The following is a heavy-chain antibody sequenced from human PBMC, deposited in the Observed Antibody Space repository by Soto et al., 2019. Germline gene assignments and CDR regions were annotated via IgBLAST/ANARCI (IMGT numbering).Heavy chain of an antibody. CDR3: TTDCGYCSGGSCYTCDPVYYYGMDV. CDR2: ITDGGTT. CDR1: GFTVSSNY. J-gene: IGHJ6*02. V-gene: IGHV3-15*01. D-gene: IGHD2-15*01. Sequence: PGGSLRLSCAASGFTVSSNYMSWVRQAPGKGLEWVSGITDGGTTDYAAPVKGRFTISRDDSKNTLYLQMNSLKTEDTAVYYCTTDCGYCSGGSCYTCDPVYYYGMDVWGQGTTVTVSS.